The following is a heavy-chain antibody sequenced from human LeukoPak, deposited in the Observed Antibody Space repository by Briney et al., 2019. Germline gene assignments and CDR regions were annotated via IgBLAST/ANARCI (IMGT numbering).Heavy chain of an antibody. CDR2: IDGGGSST. CDR1: GFAFSSFA. Sequence: GRSLRLSCATSGFAFSSFAMHWVRQVPGKGLVWVSRIDGGGSSTSYADSVKGRFSISRDNAKNTLYLQMNSLRVEDTAVYYCARGRPHGNDYWGQGTLVTVSS. V-gene: IGHV3-74*01. J-gene: IGHJ4*02. D-gene: IGHD4-23*01. CDR3: ARGRPHGNDY.